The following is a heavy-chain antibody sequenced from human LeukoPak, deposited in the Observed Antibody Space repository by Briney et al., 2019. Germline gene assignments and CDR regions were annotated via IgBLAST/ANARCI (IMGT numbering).Heavy chain of an antibody. CDR2: IYYTGST. D-gene: IGHD3-16*01. Sequence: SETLSLTCTVSGGSINNYYWSWIRLPPGKGLEWIGHIYYTGSTNQNPSLKSRVSISVDTSKNQVSLKLSSVTAADTAVYYCARELRVGMITFGGVNWFDPWGQGTLVTVSS. V-gene: IGHV4-59*12. CDR3: ARELRVGMITFGGVNWFDP. J-gene: IGHJ5*02. CDR1: GGSINNYY.